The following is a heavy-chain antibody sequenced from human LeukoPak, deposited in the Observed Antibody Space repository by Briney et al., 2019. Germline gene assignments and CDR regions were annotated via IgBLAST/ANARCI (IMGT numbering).Heavy chain of an antibody. D-gene: IGHD5-18*01. CDR2: ISGSAHKI. V-gene: IGHV3-23*01. CDR1: GFTFSSYA. J-gene: IGHJ4*02. CDR3: AGRVTGYSSGYVY. Sequence: GGSLRLSCAASGFTFSSYAMHWVRQAPGKGLDWVSVISGSAHKIRYADSVKGRFTISRDNSENTVYLQMNNLRAEDTALYYCAGRVTGYSSGYVYWGQGTLVTVSS.